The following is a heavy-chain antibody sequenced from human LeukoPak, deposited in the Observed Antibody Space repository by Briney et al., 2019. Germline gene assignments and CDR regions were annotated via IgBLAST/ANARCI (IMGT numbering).Heavy chain of an antibody. J-gene: IGHJ5*02. CDR1: GGSFSGYY. Sequence: SETLSLTCAVYGGSFSGYYWSWIRQPPGKGLEWIGEINHSGSTNYNPSLKSRVTISVDTSKNQFSLKLSSVTAADTAVYYCARGNTRGYSYGYRFGSNWFDPWGQGTLVTVSS. CDR3: ARGNTRGYSYGYRFGSNWFDP. CDR2: INHSGST. D-gene: IGHD5-18*01. V-gene: IGHV4-34*01.